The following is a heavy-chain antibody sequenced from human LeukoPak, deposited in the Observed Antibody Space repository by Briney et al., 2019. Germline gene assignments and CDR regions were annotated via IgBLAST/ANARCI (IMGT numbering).Heavy chain of an antibody. Sequence: PSETLSLTCTVSGGSISSYYWSWIRQPPGKGLEWIGYIYYSGSTNYNPSLKSRVTISVDTSKNQFSLKLSSVTAADTAVYYCARDQGQLWFDYWGQGTLVTVSS. V-gene: IGHV4-59*01. J-gene: IGHJ4*02. CDR1: GGSISSYY. CDR3: ARDQGQLWFDY. D-gene: IGHD5-18*01. CDR2: IYYSGST.